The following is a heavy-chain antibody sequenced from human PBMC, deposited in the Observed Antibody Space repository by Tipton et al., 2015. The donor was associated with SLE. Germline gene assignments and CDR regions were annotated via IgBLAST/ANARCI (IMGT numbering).Heavy chain of an antibody. CDR3: ARELSYYAILTGYYYYYMDV. CDR1: GGSISSGSYY. J-gene: IGHJ6*03. V-gene: IGHV4-61*02. D-gene: IGHD3-9*01. Sequence: TLSLTCTVSGGSISSGSYYWSWIRQPPGQGLEWIGRIYTSGSTNYNPSLKSRVTISVDTSQNQFSLKLSSVTAADTAVYYCARELSYYAILTGYYYYYMDVWGKGTTVTVSS. CDR2: IYTSGST.